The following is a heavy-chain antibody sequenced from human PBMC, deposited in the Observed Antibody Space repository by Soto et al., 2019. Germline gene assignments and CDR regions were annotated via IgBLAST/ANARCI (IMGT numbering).Heavy chain of an antibody. V-gene: IGHV3-48*02. J-gene: IGHJ6*02. CDR3: ARDSYDFWSGYSPTGVYYYYYGMDV. CDR1: GFTFSSYS. D-gene: IGHD3-3*01. Sequence: GGSLRLSCAASGFTFSSYSMNWVRQAPGKGLEWVSYISSSSSTIYYADSVKGRFTISRDNAKNSLYLQMNSLRDEDTAVYYCARDSYDFWSGYSPTGVYYYYYGMDVWGQGTTVTAP. CDR2: ISSSSSTI.